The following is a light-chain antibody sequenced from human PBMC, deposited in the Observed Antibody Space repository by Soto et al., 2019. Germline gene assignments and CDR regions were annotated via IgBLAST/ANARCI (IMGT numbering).Light chain of an antibody. J-gene: IGKJ5*01. Sequence: DIQMTQSPSSLSASVGDRVTITCRASQDISVYLAWYQQKPGKVPTLLIYSASTLQSGVPSRFSGSGSGTDFTLTISSLQPEDVATYYCQKFNTAPRTFGQGTRLEIK. CDR1: QDISVY. CDR3: QKFNTAPRT. V-gene: IGKV1-27*01. CDR2: SAS.